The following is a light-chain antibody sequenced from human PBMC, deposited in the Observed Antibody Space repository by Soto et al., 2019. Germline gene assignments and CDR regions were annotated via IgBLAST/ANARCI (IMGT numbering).Light chain of an antibody. CDR3: QQRSNWLGT. J-gene: IGKJ2*02. V-gene: IGKV3-11*01. CDR2: DAS. CDR1: QSVSSY. Sequence: EIVLTQSPATLSLSTGERATLSCSASQSVSSYLAWYQQKPGQAPRLLIYDASNRATGIPARFSGSGSGTDFTLTISSREPEDFAVYYCQQRSNWLGTFGQGTKLEI.